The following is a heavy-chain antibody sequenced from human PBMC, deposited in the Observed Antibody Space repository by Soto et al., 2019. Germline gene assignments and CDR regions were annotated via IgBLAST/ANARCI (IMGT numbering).Heavy chain of an antibody. CDR2: IRSNTDGGTT. CDR3: TADPSYITTYTGGMDV. V-gene: IGHV3-15*01. Sequence: PGGSLRLSCAASGFTVSSNYMSWVRQAPGKGLEWVGRIRSNTDGGTTDYAAPVKGRFTISRDDSKNTVYLQMNSLKTEDTAVYYCTADPSYITTYTGGMDVWGQGTTVTVSS. CDR1: GFTVSSNY. D-gene: IGHD1-20*01. J-gene: IGHJ6*02.